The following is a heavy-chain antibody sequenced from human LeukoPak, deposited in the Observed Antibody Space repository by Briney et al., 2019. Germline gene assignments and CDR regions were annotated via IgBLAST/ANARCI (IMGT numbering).Heavy chain of an antibody. D-gene: IGHD6-19*01. CDR2: IYHSGST. CDR1: GGSISSGGYS. J-gene: IGHJ4*02. CDR3: ARVPHAPYSSGWHPEDY. V-gene: IGHV4-30-2*01. Sequence: PSETLSLTCAVSGGSISSGGYSWSWIRQQPGKGLEWIGYIYHSGSTYYNPSLKSRVTISVDTSKNQFSLKLSSVTAADTAVYYCARVPHAPYSSGWHPEDYWGQGTLVTVSS.